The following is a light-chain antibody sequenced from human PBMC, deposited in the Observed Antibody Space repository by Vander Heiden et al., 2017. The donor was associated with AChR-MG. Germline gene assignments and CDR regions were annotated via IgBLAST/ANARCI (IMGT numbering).Light chain of an antibody. Sequence: EIVLTPSPATLPLSPGERATLSCRASQSVSSNLAWYQQKPGQAPRHLIYDASNRATSIPARFSGSGSGTDFTLTISSLEPEDFAVYYCQQRSNWHPWTFGQGTKVEIK. CDR1: QSVSSN. CDR2: DAS. J-gene: IGKJ1*01. CDR3: QQRSNWHPWT. V-gene: IGKV3-11*01.